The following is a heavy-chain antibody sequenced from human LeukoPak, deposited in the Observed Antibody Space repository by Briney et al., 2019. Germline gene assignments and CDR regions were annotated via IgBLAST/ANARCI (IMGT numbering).Heavy chain of an antibody. CDR2: IYHAGST. D-gene: IGHD6-19*01. V-gene: IGHV4-38-2*02. CDR3: ARGYNSGWYAY. J-gene: IGHJ4*02. CDR1: GYSLSSGYY. Sequence: SETLSLTCTVSGYSLSSGYYWGWMRQSPGKGLEWIGSIYHAGSTFHNPSLKSRVTISVDPSKTQFSLTVNSVTAAATAVYYCARGYNSGWYAYWGQGTLVTVSS.